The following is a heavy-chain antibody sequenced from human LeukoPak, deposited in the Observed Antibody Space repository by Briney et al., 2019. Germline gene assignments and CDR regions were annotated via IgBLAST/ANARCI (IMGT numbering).Heavy chain of an antibody. CDR3: ASRDLFSDY. CDR1: GGSITSSSYY. Sequence: PSETLSLTCTVSGGSITSSSYYWGWIRQPPGKGLEWTGSVYYSGNTYYNSSLKSRVTISVDTSKNQFSLKLSSVTAADTAVYYCASRDLFSDYWGQGTLVTVSS. J-gene: IGHJ4*02. D-gene: IGHD2-21*01. V-gene: IGHV4-39*01. CDR2: VYYSGNT.